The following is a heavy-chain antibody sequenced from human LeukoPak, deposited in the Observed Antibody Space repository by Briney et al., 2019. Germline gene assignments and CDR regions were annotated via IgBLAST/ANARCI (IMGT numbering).Heavy chain of an antibody. CDR2: ISGSSSYI. J-gene: IGHJ4*02. V-gene: IGHV3-21*01. CDR1: GFTFSGYN. CDR3: ARSSNNVAGSTNTFDY. Sequence: PGGSLRLSCTASGFTFSGYNMNWVRQAPGKGLEWVSSISGSSSYIYYADSMKGRFTTSRDNPRKSLYLQMSRLRAEDTAVYYCARSSNNVAGSTNTFDYWGQGTLVTVSS. D-gene: IGHD6-19*01.